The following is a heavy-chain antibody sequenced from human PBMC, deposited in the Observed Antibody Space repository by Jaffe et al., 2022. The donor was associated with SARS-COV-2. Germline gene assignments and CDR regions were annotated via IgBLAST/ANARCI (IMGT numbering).Heavy chain of an antibody. CDR1: GFTFSSYG. CDR2: IWYDGSNK. V-gene: IGHV3-33*01. CDR3: ASGGYGVAVAGTWGY. J-gene: IGHJ4*02. Sequence: QVQLVESGGGVVQPGRSLRLSCAASGFTFSSYGMHWVRQAPGKGLEWVAVIWYDGSNKYYADSVKGRFTISRDNSKNTLYLQMNSLRAEDTAVYYCASGGYGVAVAGTWGYWGQGTLVTVSS. D-gene: IGHD6-19*01.